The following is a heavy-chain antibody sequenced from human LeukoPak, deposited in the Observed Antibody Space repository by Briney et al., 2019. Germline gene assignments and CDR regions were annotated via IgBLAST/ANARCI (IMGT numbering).Heavy chain of an antibody. CDR1: GDIFRNYG. CDR2: TIPFFGTR. V-gene: IGHV1-69*05. J-gene: IGHJ4*02. Sequence: SVKVSCTTSGDIFRNYGISWVRQAPGQGLEWMGGTIPFFGTRNYAHKFQDRVTISTDESTNTAYMELSSLSSEDTAVYYCARDRRGSRGWYYFDYWGQGTLVTVSS. CDR3: ARDRRGSRGWYYFDY. D-gene: IGHD6-19*01.